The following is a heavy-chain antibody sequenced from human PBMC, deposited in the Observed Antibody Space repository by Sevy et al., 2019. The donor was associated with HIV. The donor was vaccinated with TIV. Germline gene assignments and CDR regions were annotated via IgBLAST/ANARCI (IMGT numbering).Heavy chain of an antibody. CDR3: ARALAAAASS. Sequence: GGSLRLSCAASGFTFGTYAMSWVRQAPGKGLEWVSTISGSGGRTYYADSVKGRFTISRDNAKNSLFLQMNSLRAEDTAVYYCARALAAAASSWGQGALVTVSS. J-gene: IGHJ5*02. CDR2: ISGSGGRT. V-gene: IGHV3-23*01. D-gene: IGHD6-13*01. CDR1: GFTFGTYA.